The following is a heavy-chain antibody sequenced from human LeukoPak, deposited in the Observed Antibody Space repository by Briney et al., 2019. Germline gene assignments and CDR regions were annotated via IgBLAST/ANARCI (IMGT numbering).Heavy chain of an antibody. J-gene: IGHJ4*02. CDR3: ARVGNWAFDY. CDR2: IYHSGST. V-gene: IGHV4-38-2*01. CDR1: GYSISSGYY. D-gene: IGHD7-27*01. Sequence: SQTLSLTCAVAGYSISSGYYWGWIRQPPGKGLEWIGSIYHSGSTYYNPSLKSRVTISVDTSKNQFSLKLSSVTAADTAVYYCARVGNWAFDYWGQGTLVTVSS.